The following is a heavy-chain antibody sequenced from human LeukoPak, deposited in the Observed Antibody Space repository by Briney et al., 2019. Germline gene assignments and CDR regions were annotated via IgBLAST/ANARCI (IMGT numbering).Heavy chain of an antibody. CDR2: IIPIFGTA. D-gene: IGHD1-7*01. V-gene: IGHV1-69*05. CDR1: GGTFSSYA. CDR3: ARSVISWNLVGAENWFDP. J-gene: IGHJ5*02. Sequence: ASVKVSCKASGGTFSSYAISWVRQAPGQGLEWMGRIIPIFGTANYAQKFQGRVTITTDESTSTAYMELSSLRSEDTAVYYCARSVISWNLVGAENWFDPRGQGTLVTVSS.